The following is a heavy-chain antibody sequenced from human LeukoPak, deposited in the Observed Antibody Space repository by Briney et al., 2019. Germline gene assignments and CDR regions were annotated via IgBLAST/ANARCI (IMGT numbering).Heavy chain of an antibody. CDR3: AKTSGWSGDGVFDY. D-gene: IGHD6-19*01. CDR1: GFTFSSYS. V-gene: IGHV3-21*04. CDR2: ITSSSSYI. J-gene: IGHJ4*02. Sequence: GGSLRLSCAASGFTFSSYSMSWVRQAPGKGLEWVSSITSSSSYIYYADSVKGRFTISRDNAKNSLYLQMNSLRAEDTAVYYCAKTSGWSGDGVFDYWGQGTLVTVSS.